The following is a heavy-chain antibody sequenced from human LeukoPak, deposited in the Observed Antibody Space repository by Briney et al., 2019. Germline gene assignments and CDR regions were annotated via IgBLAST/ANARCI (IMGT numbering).Heavy chain of an antibody. Sequence: GGSLRLSCAASGFTVSSNYMSWVRQAPGKGLEWVAVISYDGSNKYYADSVKGRFTISRDNSKNTLYLQMNSLRAEDTAVYCCARVEGITGTLDYWGQGTLVTVSS. V-gene: IGHV3-30-3*01. CDR2: ISYDGSNK. D-gene: IGHD1/OR15-1a*01. J-gene: IGHJ4*02. CDR3: ARVEGITGTLDY. CDR1: GFTVSSNY.